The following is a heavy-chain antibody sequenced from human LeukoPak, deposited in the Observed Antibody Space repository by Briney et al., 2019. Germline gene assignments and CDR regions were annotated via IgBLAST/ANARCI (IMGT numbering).Heavy chain of an antibody. CDR3: ARELLWFGGPGGPVDY. V-gene: IGHV3-21*01. J-gene: IGHJ4*02. CDR1: GFTFSSYS. D-gene: IGHD3-10*01. CDR2: ISSSSSYI. Sequence: GGSLRLSCAASGFTFSSYSMNWVRQAPGKGLEWVSSISSSSSYIYYADSVKGRFTISRDNAKNSLYLQMNSLRAEDTAVYYCARELLWFGGPGGPVDYWGQGTLVTVSS.